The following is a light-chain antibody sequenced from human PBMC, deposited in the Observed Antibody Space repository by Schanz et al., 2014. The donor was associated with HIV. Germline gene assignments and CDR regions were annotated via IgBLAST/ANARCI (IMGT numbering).Light chain of an antibody. CDR3: SSYTSSSTVV. Sequence: QSALTQPASVSGSPGQSITISCTGVSSDVRAFNYVSWYQQHPGNVPKLIIYDGSHRPSGVSNRFSGSQSDSTASLTISGLQAEDEAHYYCSSYTSSSTVVFGGGTKLTVL. CDR1: SSDVRAFNY. V-gene: IGLV2-14*03. J-gene: IGLJ2*01. CDR2: DGS.